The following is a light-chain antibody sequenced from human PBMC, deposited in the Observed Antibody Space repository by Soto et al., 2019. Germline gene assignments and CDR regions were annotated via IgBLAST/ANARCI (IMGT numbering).Light chain of an antibody. J-gene: IGLJ1*01. CDR2: DDN. Sequence: QSVLTQPPSVSAAPGQKVTISCSGSSSNIGGNSVSWYQQLPGTAPKLLIYDDNKRPSGIPDRFSGSKSGTSATLGITGFQTGHEADYYCGSWDSSLSADVFGTATKVTVL. CDR3: GSWDSSLSADV. V-gene: IGLV1-51*01. CDR1: SSNIGGNS.